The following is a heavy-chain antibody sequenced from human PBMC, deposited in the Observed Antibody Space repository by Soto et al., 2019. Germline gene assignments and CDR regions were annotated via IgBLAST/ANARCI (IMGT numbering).Heavy chain of an antibody. Sequence: SETLSLTCTVSGASMSSHYWTWLRQSPGKGLEWIGYISSCGSTYYNPSHKSRVTISADTSRNQFSLKLSAVISADTAVYYCARADPDASVGYWGQGTLVTVSS. V-gene: IGHV4-59*11. CDR2: ISSCGST. J-gene: IGHJ4*02. D-gene: IGHD3-16*01. CDR1: GASMSSHY. CDR3: ARADPDASVGY.